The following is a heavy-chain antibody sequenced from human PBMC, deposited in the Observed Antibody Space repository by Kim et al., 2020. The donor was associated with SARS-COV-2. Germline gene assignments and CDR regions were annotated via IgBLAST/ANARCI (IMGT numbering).Heavy chain of an antibody. CDR1: GGSISSSSYY. Sequence: SETLSLTCTVSGGSISSSSYYWGWIRQPPGKGLEWIGSIYYSRSTYYNPSLKSRFTISXDTSKNQFSLKRSSVTAADTDXXXCATHLGYSYGIDYWGQGTXXTVSS. CDR2: IYYSRST. V-gene: IGHV4-39*01. D-gene: IGHD5-18*01. CDR3: ATHLGYSYGIDY. J-gene: IGHJ4*02.